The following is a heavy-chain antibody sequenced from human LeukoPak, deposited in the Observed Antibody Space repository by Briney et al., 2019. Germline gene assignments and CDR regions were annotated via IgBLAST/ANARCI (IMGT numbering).Heavy chain of an antibody. CDR2: IYTSGST. CDR1: GGSISSYY. D-gene: IGHD3-22*01. CDR3: AREEVHITMIVGWGAFDI. Sequence: SETLSLTCTVSGGSISSYYWSWIRQPAGKGLEWIGRIYTSGSTNYNPSLKSRVTISVDTSKNQFSLKLSSVTAADTAVYYCAREEVHITMIVGWGAFDIWGQGTMVTVSS. J-gene: IGHJ3*02. V-gene: IGHV4-4*07.